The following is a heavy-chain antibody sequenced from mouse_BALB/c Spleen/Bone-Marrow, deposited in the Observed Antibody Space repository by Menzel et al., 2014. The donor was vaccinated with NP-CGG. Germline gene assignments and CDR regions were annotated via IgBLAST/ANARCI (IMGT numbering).Heavy chain of an antibody. Sequence: VQLQQSGPGLVAPSQSLSITCTVSGFSLTNYGVHWVRPPPGKGLEWLGVIWAGGSTNYNSALMSRLSISKDNSKSQVFLKMISLQTDDTAMYYCARVTSSAVGAMNYWGQGTSVPVSS. CDR1: GFSLTNYG. CDR2: IWAGGST. V-gene: IGHV2-9*02. J-gene: IGHJ4*01. D-gene: IGHD3-2*02. CDR3: ARVTSSAVGAMNY.